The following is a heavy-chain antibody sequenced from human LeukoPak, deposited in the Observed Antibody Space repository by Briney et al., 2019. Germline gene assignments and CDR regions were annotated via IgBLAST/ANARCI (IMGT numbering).Heavy chain of an antibody. V-gene: IGHV3-7*01. J-gene: IGHJ4*02. CDR3: ARRYYFDY. Sequence: GGSLRLSCAASGFTSSSYWMSWVRQAPGRGLEWVANINQDGRETDYLDSVKGRFTISRDNAKNSVYLQMNSLRVEDTAVYYCARRYYFDYWGQGTLVTVSS. CDR1: GFTSSSYW. CDR2: INQDGRET.